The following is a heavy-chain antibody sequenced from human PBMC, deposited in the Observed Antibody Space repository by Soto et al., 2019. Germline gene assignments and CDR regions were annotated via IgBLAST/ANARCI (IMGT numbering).Heavy chain of an antibody. CDR1: GFTCSSYA. Sequence: EVQLLESGGGLVQPGGSLSLSCAASGFTCSSYAMCWVRQAPGKGMEWVSAISGSGGSTYYAYSVKGRFTISRDNSKNTLYLQMNSLRAEDTDVYYCAKDDGCSGGSCYPTYFDYWGQGTLVTVSS. D-gene: IGHD2-15*01. V-gene: IGHV3-23*01. CDR3: AKDDGCSGGSCYPTYFDY. J-gene: IGHJ4*02. CDR2: ISGSGGST.